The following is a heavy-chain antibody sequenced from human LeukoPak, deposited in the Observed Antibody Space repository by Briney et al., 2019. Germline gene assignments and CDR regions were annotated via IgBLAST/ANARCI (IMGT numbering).Heavy chain of an antibody. V-gene: IGHV3-33*01. CDR2: IWYDGSNK. CDR1: GFTFSSYG. J-gene: IGHJ4*02. CDR3: ATKGLAAGLDY. D-gene: IGHD6-13*01. Sequence: GGSLRLSCAASGFTFSSYGMHWVRQAPGKGLEWVAVIWYDGSNKYYADSVKGRFTISRDNSKNTLYLQMNSLRAEDAAVYYCATKGLAAGLDYWGQGTLVTVSS.